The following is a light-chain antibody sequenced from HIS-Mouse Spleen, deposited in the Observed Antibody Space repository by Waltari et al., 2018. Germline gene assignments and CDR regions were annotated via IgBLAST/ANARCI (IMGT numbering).Light chain of an antibody. Sequence: EIVLTQSPGTLSLSPGERATLSCRASQSVSSSYLAWYQQKPGQAPRLLIYGASSRATGITDRFRGSGSGTDFTLTISRLEPEDFAVYYCQQYGSSPWTFGPGTKVDIK. J-gene: IGKJ3*01. V-gene: IGKV3-20*01. CDR2: GAS. CDR3: QQYGSSPWT. CDR1: QSVSSSY.